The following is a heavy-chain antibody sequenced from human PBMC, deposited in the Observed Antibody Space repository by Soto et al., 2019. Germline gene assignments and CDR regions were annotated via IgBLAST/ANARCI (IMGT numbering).Heavy chain of an antibody. CDR2: IDPSDSYT. J-gene: IGHJ3*01. D-gene: IGHD5-12*01. V-gene: IGHV5-10-1*01. Sequence: GESLKISCKGSGYSFTSYWISWVRQMPGKGLEWMGRIDPSDSYTNYSPSFQGHVTISADKSISTAYLELSSLRSKDTAIYFCGWGWINDAFDFWGQGTMVTVSS. CDR1: GYSFTSYW. CDR3: GWGWINDAFDF.